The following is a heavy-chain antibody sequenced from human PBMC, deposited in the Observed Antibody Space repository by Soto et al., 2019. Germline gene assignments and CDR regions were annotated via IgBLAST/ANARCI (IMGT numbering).Heavy chain of an antibody. CDR2: ISAYNGNT. CDR1: GYTFTNYG. Sequence: ASVKVSCKASGYTFTNYGISWVRQTPGQGLEWMGWISAYNGNTKYAQKFQGRVTMSTDTSTSTAYMELRSLRSDDTAVYYCARGVGSGSYYNQYNWFDPWGQGTLVTVSS. J-gene: IGHJ5*02. CDR3: ARGVGSGSYYNQYNWFDP. V-gene: IGHV1-18*01. D-gene: IGHD3-10*01.